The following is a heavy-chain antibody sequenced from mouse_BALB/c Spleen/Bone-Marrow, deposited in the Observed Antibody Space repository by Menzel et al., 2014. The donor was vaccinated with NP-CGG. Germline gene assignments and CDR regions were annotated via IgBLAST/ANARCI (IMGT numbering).Heavy chain of an antibody. D-gene: IGHD3-1*01. CDR1: GFTFSDYG. CDR3: ARDRGRYRYFDV. CDR2: ISNLAYSI. J-gene: IGHJ1*01. Sequence: DVHLVESGGGLVQPGGPRKLSCAASGFTFSDYGMARVRQAPGKGPEWVAFISNLAYSIYYADTVTGRFTISRENAKNTLYLEMSSLRSEDTAMYYCARDRGRYRYFDVWGAGTTVTVSS. V-gene: IGHV5-15*02.